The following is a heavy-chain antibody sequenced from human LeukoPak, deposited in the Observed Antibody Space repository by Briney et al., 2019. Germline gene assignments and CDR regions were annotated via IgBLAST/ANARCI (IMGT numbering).Heavy chain of an antibody. Sequence: SETLSLTCTVSGGSISSYYWSWIRQPPGKGLEWIGYIYYSGSTNYNPSLKSRVTISVDTSKNQFSLKLSSVTAADTAVYYCARHYDTSGYWYYFDSWGQGTPVTVSS. CDR1: GGSISSYY. D-gene: IGHD3-22*01. CDR2: IYYSGST. J-gene: IGHJ4*02. V-gene: IGHV4-59*08. CDR3: ARHYDTSGYWYYFDS.